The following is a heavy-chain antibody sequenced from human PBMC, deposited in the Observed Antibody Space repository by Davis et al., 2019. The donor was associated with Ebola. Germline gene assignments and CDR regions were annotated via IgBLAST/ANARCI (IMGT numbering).Heavy chain of an antibody. J-gene: IGHJ4*02. CDR1: GFTFSRHD. CDR2: VYFDGKRQ. D-gene: IGHD2-2*01. V-gene: IGHV3-30*02. CDR3: VERGDVPGDREGY. Sequence: PGGSLRLSCAASGFTFSRHDMQWVRQAPGKGLECVGFVYFDGKRQLYADSVKGRFTISRDNSKNAMTLQMDSLRVEDSAMYYCVERGDVPGDREGYWGQGTLVTVSS.